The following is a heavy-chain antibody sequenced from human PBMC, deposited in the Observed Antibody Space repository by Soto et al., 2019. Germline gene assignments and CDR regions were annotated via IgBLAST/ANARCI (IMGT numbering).Heavy chain of an antibody. D-gene: IGHD3-10*01. J-gene: IGHJ4*02. CDR2: ISSSGSTI. Sequence: GGSLRLSCAASGFTFSDYYMSWIRQAPGKGLEWVSYISSSGSTIYYADSVKGRFTISRANAKNSLYLQMNSLRAEDTAVYYSASPMFGGVIIPIDYWGQGTLFTVS. CDR1: GFTFSDYY. V-gene: IGHV3-11*01. CDR3: ASPMFGGVIIPIDY.